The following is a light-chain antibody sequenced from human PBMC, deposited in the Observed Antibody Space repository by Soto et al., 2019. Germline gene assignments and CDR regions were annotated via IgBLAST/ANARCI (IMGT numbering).Light chain of an antibody. CDR3: QQYDSSRT. J-gene: IGKJ1*01. CDR1: QSISTW. CDR2: DVS. Sequence: DVQMTQSPSTLSASVGDRVTIPCRASQSISTWLAWYQQKPGRAPRLLIYDVSNLESGVPSRYSGSGSGTEFTLTITSLQPEDFGIYYCQQYDSSRTFGQGTKVDIK. V-gene: IGKV1-5*01.